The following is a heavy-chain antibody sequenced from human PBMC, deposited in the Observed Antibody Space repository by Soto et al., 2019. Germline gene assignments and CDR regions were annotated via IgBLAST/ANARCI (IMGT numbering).Heavy chain of an antibody. J-gene: IGHJ4*02. CDR3: AKEKDRIFDY. CDR2: ITWDAGSA. CDR1: DFTFDYHT. Sequence: PGGSLRLSCADYDFTFDYHTMHWVRQAPGKGLEWVSLITWDAGSAFYADSVRGRFTISRDNSKNSLYLQMNSLRTEDSALYYCAKEKDRIFDYGVRGTPVTVSS. V-gene: IGHV3-43*01.